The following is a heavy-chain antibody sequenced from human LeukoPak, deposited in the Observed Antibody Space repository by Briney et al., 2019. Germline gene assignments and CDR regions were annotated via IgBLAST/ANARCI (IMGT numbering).Heavy chain of an antibody. J-gene: IGHJ4*02. CDR1: GGPISSSSYY. D-gene: IGHD6-13*01. CDR3: ARIPMFSSSWYLLN. Sequence: SETLSLPCSVSGGPISSSSYYWGSIRQPPGKGLEWIGNIYYSESPYYHPSLKSRLTISADTSKNQFSLKLSSVTAADTAVYYCARIPMFSSSWYLLNWGQGTLVTVSS. CDR2: IYYSESP. V-gene: IGHV4-39*07.